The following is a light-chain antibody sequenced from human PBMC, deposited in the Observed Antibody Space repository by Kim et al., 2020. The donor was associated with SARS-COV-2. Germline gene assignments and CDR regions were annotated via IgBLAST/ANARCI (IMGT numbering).Light chain of an antibody. CDR3: GSYAASNSVG. Sequence: QSALTQPPSASGSHGQSANISCTGTSSDVGGFQYVSWYQEHPGKAPTLLIYEVTKRPSGVPDRSSASKSGDTASLTVSGLQADDEVDYYCGSYAASNSVGFGGGPRLTVL. CDR1: SSDVGGFQY. J-gene: IGLJ2*01. CDR2: EVT. V-gene: IGLV2-8*01.